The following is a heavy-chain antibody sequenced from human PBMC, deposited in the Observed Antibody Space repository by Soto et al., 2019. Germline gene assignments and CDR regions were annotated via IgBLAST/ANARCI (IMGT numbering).Heavy chain of an antibody. J-gene: IGHJ4*02. CDR2: ISYDGSNK. Sequence: GGSLRLSCAASGFTFSSYGMHWVRQAPGKGLEWVAVISYDGSNKYYADSVKGRFTISRDNSKNTLYLQMNSLRAEDTAVYYCAKDLGFVVVVAAQNFIPDYWGQGTLVTVSS. D-gene: IGHD2-15*01. V-gene: IGHV3-30*18. CDR3: AKDLGFVVVVAAQNFIPDY. CDR1: GFTFSSYG.